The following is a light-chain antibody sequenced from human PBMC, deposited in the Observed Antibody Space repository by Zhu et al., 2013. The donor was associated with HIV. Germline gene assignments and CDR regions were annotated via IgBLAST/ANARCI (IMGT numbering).Light chain of an antibody. CDR1: QTVRNSH. CDR2: ATS. Sequence: EIVLTQSPDTLSLSPGQRATLSCRASQTVRNSHFSWYQQRPAQAPRLLIYATSIRATGIPDRFSGSGSGADFTLTISRLEPEDFAVYYCHQHDNSRTFGQGTKV. J-gene: IGKJ2*01. CDR3: HQHDNSRT. V-gene: IGKV3D-20*02.